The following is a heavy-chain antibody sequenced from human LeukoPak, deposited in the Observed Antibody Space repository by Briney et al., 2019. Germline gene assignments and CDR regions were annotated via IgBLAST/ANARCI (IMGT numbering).Heavy chain of an antibody. CDR3: GRGSSGRWSDY. CDR2: ISSNGDST. V-gene: IGHV3-64*01. Sequence: GGSLRLSCAASGFSFSNYAMYWVRQAPGKGLEYVSTISSNGDSTDYANSVKGRFTISRDNSKNTLYLQMGSLGPEDMAVYYCGRGSSGRWSDYWGQGTLVTVSS. J-gene: IGHJ4*02. D-gene: IGHD6-19*01. CDR1: GFSFSNYA.